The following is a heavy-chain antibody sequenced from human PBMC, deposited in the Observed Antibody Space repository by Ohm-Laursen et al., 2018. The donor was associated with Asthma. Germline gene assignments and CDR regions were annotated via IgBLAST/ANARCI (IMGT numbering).Heavy chain of an antibody. CDR2: ISGSGGST. Sequence: GSLRLSCTASGFTFSSYAMSWVRQAPGKGLEWVSAISGSGGSTYYADHVKGRFTISRDNSKNTLYLQMNSVRAEDTAVYYCAKDDTTYSDILTGYSDYWGQGTLVTVSS. D-gene: IGHD3-9*01. CDR1: GFTFSSYA. V-gene: IGHV3-23*01. CDR3: AKDDTTYSDILTGYSDY. J-gene: IGHJ4*02.